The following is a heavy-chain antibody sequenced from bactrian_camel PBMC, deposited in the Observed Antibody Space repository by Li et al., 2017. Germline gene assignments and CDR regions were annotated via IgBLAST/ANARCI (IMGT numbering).Heavy chain of an antibody. D-gene: IGHD7*01. Sequence: HVQLVESGGGSVQAGESRRLSCVTSGYTSTTSCVAWVRQAPGKQHEGVVSIDRDGRATYADSVKGRFTISRDNAKNTVYLQKNSLKTEDTAVYYCAADLSAPNCWGFSTSEYNYWGQGTQVTVS. J-gene: IGHJ4*01. CDR3: AADLSAPNCWGFSTSEYNY. CDR1: GYTSTTSC. CDR2: IDRDGRA. V-gene: IGHV3S53*01.